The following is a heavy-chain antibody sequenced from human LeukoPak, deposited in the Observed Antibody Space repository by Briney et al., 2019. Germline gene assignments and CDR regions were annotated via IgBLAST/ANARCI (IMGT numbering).Heavy chain of an antibody. CDR1: GGSISSGGYY. Sequence: SETLSLTCTVSGGSISSGGYYWSWIRQHPGKGLEWIGYIYYSGSTYYNPSLKSRVTISVDTSKNQFSLKLSSVTAADTAVYYCASNYVGAKYYYYGMDVWGQGTTVTVSS. CDR2: IYYSGST. CDR3: ASNYVGAKYYYYGMDV. D-gene: IGHD1-26*01. V-gene: IGHV4-31*03. J-gene: IGHJ6*02.